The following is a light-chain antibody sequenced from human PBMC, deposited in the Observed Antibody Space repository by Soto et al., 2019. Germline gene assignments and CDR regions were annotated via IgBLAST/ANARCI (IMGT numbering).Light chain of an antibody. J-gene: IGLJ3*02. CDR1: ASDVGGYNY. V-gene: IGLV2-11*01. Sequence: QSVLTQPRSVSGSPGQSVTISCTGTASDVGGYNYVSWYQQPPGKAPKLLIYDVSKRPSGVPDRFSGSKSGNTASLTISGLQAEDEADYYCCSYAGSSLVFGGGTKLTVL. CDR2: DVS. CDR3: CSYAGSSLV.